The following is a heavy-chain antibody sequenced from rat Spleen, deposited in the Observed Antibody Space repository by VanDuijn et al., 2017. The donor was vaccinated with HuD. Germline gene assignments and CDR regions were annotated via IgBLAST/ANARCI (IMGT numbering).Heavy chain of an antibody. CDR1: GFTFSSYD. CDR3: TRVDYPGVAHFFDY. J-gene: IGHJ2*01. Sequence: EVQLVESGGGLVQPGRSLKLSCAASGFTFSSYDMAWVRQAPTKGLEWVASISPSGTNTYYRDSVKGRFTISRDVAKSTLYLQMDSLGSEDTATYYCTRVDYPGVAHFFDYWGQGVMVTVSS. V-gene: IGHV5-25*01. D-gene: IGHD1-4*01. CDR2: ISPSGTNT.